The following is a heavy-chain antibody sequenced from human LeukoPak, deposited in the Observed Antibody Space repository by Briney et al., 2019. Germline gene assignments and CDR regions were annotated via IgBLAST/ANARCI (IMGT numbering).Heavy chain of an antibody. D-gene: IGHD2-2*01. Sequence: GASVKVSCKASGYTFTSYDFNWVRQATGQRPEWMGWMSPNSGDTGYAQKFQDRVTMTRNTSISTAYMELSSLRSEDTAVYYCARFSGFQLLTDYYYYGMDVWGQGTTVTVSS. CDR3: ARFSGFQLLTDYYYYGMDV. CDR2: MSPNSGDT. CDR1: GYTFTSYD. J-gene: IGHJ6*02. V-gene: IGHV1-8*01.